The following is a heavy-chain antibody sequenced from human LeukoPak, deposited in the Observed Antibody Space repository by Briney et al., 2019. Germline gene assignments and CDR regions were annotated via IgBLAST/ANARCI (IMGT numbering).Heavy chain of an antibody. CDR2: IYSGGST. J-gene: IGHJ4*02. CDR3: ARVSIAAAEGDFYFDY. Sequence: GGSLRLSCAASGFTVSSNYMSWVRRAPGKGLEWVSVIYSGGSTYYADSVKGRFTISRDNSKNTLYLQMNSLRAEDTAVYYCARVSIAAAEGDFYFDYWGQGTLVTVSS. CDR1: GFTVSSNY. D-gene: IGHD6-13*01. V-gene: IGHV3-66*01.